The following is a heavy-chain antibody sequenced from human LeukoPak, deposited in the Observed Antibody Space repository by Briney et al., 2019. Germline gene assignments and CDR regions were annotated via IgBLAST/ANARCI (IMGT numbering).Heavy chain of an antibody. CDR2: INPNSGGT. J-gene: IGHJ4*02. D-gene: IGHD3-10*01. Sequence: GASVKVSCKASGYTFTGYYMHWVRQAPGQGLEWMGWINPNSGGTNYAQKFQGRVTMTRDTSISTAYLQWSSLKASDTAMYYCARRGGFGESFVEWGQGTLVTVSS. CDR3: ARRGGFGESFVE. CDR1: GYTFTGYY. V-gene: IGHV1-2*02.